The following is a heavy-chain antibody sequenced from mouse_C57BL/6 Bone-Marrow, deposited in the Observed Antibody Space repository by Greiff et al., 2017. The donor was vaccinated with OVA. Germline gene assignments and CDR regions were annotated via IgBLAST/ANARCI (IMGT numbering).Heavy chain of an antibody. CDR2: ISDGGSYT. V-gene: IGHV5-4*01. D-gene: IGHD2-4*01. Sequence: EVQLVESGGGLVKPGGSLKLSCAASGFTFSSYAMSWVRLTPEKRLEWVATISDGGSYTYYPDHVKGRFTISRDNAKNNLYLQMSQLKSEDTAMYYWARENYDLFDYWGQGTTLTVSS. CDR1: GFTFSSYA. J-gene: IGHJ2*01. CDR3: ARENYDLFDY.